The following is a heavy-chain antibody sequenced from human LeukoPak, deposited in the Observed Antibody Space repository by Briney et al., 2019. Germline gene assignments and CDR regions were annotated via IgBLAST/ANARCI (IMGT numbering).Heavy chain of an antibody. Sequence: PGGSLRLSCAASDFPFIGYTMHWVRQAPGKGLEWVAGIPYDGSQNSYADSVKGRFIISRDNSESTLFLQMNGLRAEDTAIYFCATGAYCDHWGQGTLVTVSS. J-gene: IGHJ4*02. CDR2: IPYDGSQN. CDR3: ATGAYCDH. CDR1: DFPFIGYT. V-gene: IGHV3-30*04.